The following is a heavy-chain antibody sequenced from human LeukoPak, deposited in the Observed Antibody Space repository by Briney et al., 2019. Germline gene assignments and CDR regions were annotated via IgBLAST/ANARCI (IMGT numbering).Heavy chain of an antibody. D-gene: IGHD3-3*01. J-gene: IGHJ3*02. CDR2: IYTSGST. V-gene: IGHV4-59*10. CDR3: ARNDFWSGNDAFDI. CDR1: GGSFSGYY. Sequence: SETLSLTCAVYGGSFSGYYWSWIRQPAGKGLEWIGRIYTSGSTNYNPSLKSRVTMSVDTSKNQFSLKLSSVTAAGTAVYYCARNDFWSGNDAFDIWGQGTMVTVSS.